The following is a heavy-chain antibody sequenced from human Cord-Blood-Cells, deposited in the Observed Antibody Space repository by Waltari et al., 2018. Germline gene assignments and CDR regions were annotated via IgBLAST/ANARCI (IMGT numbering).Heavy chain of an antibody. V-gene: IGHV4-38-2*01. CDR3: ARRGYSGSYFDY. CDR2: IYHSGST. CDR1: GYSIRSGYY. D-gene: IGHD1-26*01. J-gene: IGHJ4*02. Sequence: QVQLQESGPGLVKPSETLSLTCAVSGYSIRSGYYWGWIRQPPGKGLEWIGSIYHSGSTYYNPSLKSRVTISVDTSKNQFSLKLSSVTAADTAVYYCARRGYSGSYFDYWGQGTLVTVSS.